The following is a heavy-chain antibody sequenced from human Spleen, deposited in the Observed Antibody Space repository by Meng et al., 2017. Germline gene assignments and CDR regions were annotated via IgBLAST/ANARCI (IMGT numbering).Heavy chain of an antibody. CDR1: GGSSSRSNR. CDR3: ASGPRGPDQMYYFDY. CDR2: IYHGGST. Sequence: VHVQVPGPGLVKPSGALYLTCAVSGGSSSRSNRWSWVRQPPGKGLEWIGEIYHGGSTNYNPSLKSRVTISVAKSKNQFSLKLSSVTAADTAVYYCASGPRGPDQMYYFDYWGQGTLVTVSS. J-gene: IGHJ4*02. V-gene: IGHV4-4*02. D-gene: IGHD1-14*01.